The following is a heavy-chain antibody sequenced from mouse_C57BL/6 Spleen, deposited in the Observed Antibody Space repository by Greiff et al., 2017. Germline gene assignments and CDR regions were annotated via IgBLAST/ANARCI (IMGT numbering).Heavy chain of an antibody. Sequence: VQLQQSGAELVKPGASVTMSCKASGYTFTSYSLNWVKQWPGQGLEWIGYIYPGSGSTNYTAMFKSKATLTVDTSSSTASMHLSSLTSEDSAVYVCASNFDYWGQGTTLTVSA. CDR3: ASNFDY. CDR2: IYPGSGST. J-gene: IGHJ2*01. V-gene: IGHV1-55*01. CDR1: GYTFTSYS.